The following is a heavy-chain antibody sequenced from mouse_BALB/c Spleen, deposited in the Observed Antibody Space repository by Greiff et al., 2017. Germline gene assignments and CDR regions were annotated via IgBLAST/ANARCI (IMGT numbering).Heavy chain of an antibody. CDR2: INPSNGGT. CDR3: TRSDYGYDRGFAY. V-gene: IGHV1S81*02. Sequence: QVQLQQSGAELVNPGASVKLSCKASGYTFTSYYMYWVKQRPGQGLEWIGEINPSNGGTNFNEKFKSKATLTVDKSSSTAYMQLSSLTSEDSAVYYCTRSDYGYDRGFAYWGQGTLVTVSA. CDR1: GYTFTSYY. D-gene: IGHD2-2*01. J-gene: IGHJ3*01.